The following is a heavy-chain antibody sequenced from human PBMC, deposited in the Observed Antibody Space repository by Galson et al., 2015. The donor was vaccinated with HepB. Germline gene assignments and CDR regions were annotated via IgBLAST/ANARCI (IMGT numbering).Heavy chain of an antibody. J-gene: IGHJ3*01. CDR3: ARRVEGAFDV. Sequence: LRLSCAASGFAFSPYTMGWVRQAPGKGLEWVSAILSDGTTSYIDSVKGRFTISRDNSRSTVYLQTNSLRDDDAALYYCARRVEGAFDVWGQGTMVTVSS. V-gene: IGHV3-23*01. CDR2: ILSDGTT. CDR1: GFAFSPYT.